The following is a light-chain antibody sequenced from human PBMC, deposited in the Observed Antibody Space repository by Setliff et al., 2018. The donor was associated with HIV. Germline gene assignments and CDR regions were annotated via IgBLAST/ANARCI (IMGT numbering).Light chain of an antibody. CDR2: DVS. Sequence: SVLTQPACVAGYPGQAMTIYCTGTSSDVGGYNYVSWYQQHPGKAPKLMIYDVSNRPSGVSNRFSGSKSGNTASLTISGLHAEDAADYYCSSYTSSSTYVFGTGTKVTVL. CDR3: SSYTSSSTYV. V-gene: IGLV2-14*01. J-gene: IGLJ1*01. CDR1: SSDVGGYNY.